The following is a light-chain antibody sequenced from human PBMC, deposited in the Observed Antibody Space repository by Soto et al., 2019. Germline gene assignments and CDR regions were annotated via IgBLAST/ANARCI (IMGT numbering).Light chain of an antibody. Sequence: QYALTQPASVSGSPGQSITISCTGTSSDVGSYNLVSWYQQHPGKAPKPMIYEGSKRPSGVSNRFSGSKSGNTASLTISGLQAEDEADYYCCSYAGSSTWVFGTGTKVTVL. J-gene: IGLJ1*01. V-gene: IGLV2-23*01. CDR1: SSDVGSYNL. CDR3: CSYAGSSTWV. CDR2: EGS.